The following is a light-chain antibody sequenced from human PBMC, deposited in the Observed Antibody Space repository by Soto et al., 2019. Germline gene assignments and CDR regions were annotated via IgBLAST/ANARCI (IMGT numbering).Light chain of an antibody. J-gene: IGKJ4*01. V-gene: IGKV1-33*01. Sequence: DIQMTQSPSSLSASVGDRVTIAFQASQDISNYLNWYQQKPGKAPKLLIYDASNLETGVPSRFSGSGSGTDFTFTISSLQPEDIATYYCQQCDKLPLTFGQGTKVDIK. CDR3: QQCDKLPLT. CDR1: QDISNY. CDR2: DAS.